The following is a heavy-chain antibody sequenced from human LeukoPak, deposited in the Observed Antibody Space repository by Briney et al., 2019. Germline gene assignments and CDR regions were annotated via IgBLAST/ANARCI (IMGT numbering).Heavy chain of an antibody. CDR3: TTRLTVTFGGVIVFDY. Sequence: GGSLRLSCAASGFTFSNAWMSWVRQAPGKGLEWVGRIKSKTDGGTTDYAAPVKGRYTISRDDSKNTLYLQMNSLKTEDTAVYYCTTRLTVTFGGVIVFDYWGQGTLVTVSS. J-gene: IGHJ4*02. V-gene: IGHV3-15*01. D-gene: IGHD3-16*02. CDR2: IKSKTDGGTT. CDR1: GFTFSNAW.